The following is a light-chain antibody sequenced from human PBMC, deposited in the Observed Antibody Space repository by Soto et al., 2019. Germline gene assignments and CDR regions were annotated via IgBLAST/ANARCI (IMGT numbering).Light chain of an antibody. CDR1: STDIGGYTF. J-gene: IGLJ3*02. CDR3: SSYTSSRTVM. CDR2: EVS. Sequence: QSALTQPASVSGSPGQSITISCTGTSTDIGGYTFVSWYQQHPGKGPKLLIYEVSNRPSGVSNRFSGSKAGNTASLTISGLQAEDQADYCCSSYTSSRTVMFGGGTKLTVL. V-gene: IGLV2-14*01.